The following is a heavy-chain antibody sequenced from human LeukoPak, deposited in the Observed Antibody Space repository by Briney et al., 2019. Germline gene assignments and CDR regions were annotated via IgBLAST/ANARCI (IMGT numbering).Heavy chain of an antibody. Sequence: PGGSLRLSCAASGFTFSSYAMSWVRQAPGKGLEWVSAISGSGGSTYYADSVKGRFTISRDNSKNALYLQMNSLRAEDTAVYYCAKDKEGQPAPHGFDYWGQETLVTVSS. CDR2: ISGSGGST. CDR3: AKDKEGQPAPHGFDY. D-gene: IGHD6-13*01. J-gene: IGHJ4*02. V-gene: IGHV3-23*01. CDR1: GFTFSSYA.